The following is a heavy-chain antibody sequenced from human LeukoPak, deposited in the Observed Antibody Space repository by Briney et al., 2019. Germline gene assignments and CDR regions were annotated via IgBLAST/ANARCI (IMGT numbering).Heavy chain of an antibody. Sequence: PGGSLRLSWTTSGFIFNNYAIHWVRQAPDKGLEWVALISYDGDKKYYRDSVKGRPTISRDNSLHTVYLQMNSLREEDTAVYYCAKDQAAAGTDASMDVWGQGTTVIVSS. CDR2: ISYDGDKK. J-gene: IGHJ6*02. CDR3: AKDQAAAGTDASMDV. D-gene: IGHD6-13*01. CDR1: GFIFNNYA. V-gene: IGHV3-30-3*01.